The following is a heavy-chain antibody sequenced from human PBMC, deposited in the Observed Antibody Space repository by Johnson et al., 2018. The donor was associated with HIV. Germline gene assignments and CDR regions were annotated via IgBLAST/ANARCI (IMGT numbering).Heavy chain of an antibody. CDR1: GMAFSDLW. CDR3: AKEHPTAPLFIMNAFDI. V-gene: IGHV3-15*01. D-gene: IGHD3-16*01. Sequence: EVQLVESGGGLVQHGGSLTVSCAASGMAFSDLWMNWVRQAPGKGLEWVGRIRSKTAGGTIEYAAPVKGRFTISRDDSKDTRYLQMNSLKIEDTAVYYGAKEHPTAPLFIMNAFDIWGQGTMVTVSS. CDR2: IRSKTAGGTI. J-gene: IGHJ3*02.